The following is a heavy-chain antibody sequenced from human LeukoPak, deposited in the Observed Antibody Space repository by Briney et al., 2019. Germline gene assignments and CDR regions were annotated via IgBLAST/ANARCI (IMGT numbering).Heavy chain of an antibody. D-gene: IGHD6-13*01. CDR1: GYSFTSYW. CDR3: ARFLGGSSSPNGGFDY. Sequence: GESLKISCKGSGYSFTSYWIGWVRQMPGKGLEWMGIIYPGDSDTRYSPSFQGQVTISADKSISTAYLQWSSLKASDTAMYYCARFLGGSSSPNGGFDYWGQGTLVTVSS. J-gene: IGHJ4*02. CDR2: IYPGDSDT. V-gene: IGHV5-51*01.